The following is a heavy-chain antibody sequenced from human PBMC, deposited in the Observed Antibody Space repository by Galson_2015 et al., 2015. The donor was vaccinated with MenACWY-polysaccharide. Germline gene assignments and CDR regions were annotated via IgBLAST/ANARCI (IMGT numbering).Heavy chain of an antibody. Sequence: SLRLSCAASGFTFSTYDLSWVRQAPGRGLEWVSGITISGTGTFYADSVQGRFTISRDNSKNTLYLQMNSLRVEDTAIYYCAKVSWSGTTHYWGQGTHVTVSS. CDR1: GFTFSTYD. J-gene: IGHJ4*02. CDR3: AKVSWSGTTHY. D-gene: IGHD4-11*01. CDR2: ITISGTGT. V-gene: IGHV3-23*01.